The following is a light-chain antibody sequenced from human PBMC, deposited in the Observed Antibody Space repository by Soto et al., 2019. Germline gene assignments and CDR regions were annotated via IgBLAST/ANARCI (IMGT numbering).Light chain of an antibody. V-gene: IGLV2-14*01. CDR2: EVT. Sequence: QSVLTQPASVSGSPGQSITISCTGTSTDIGAYNYVSWYQQHPGKAPKLLIYEVTNRPSGVSNRFSGSKSGNTASLTISGLQAEDEANYYCNSYTTLSNRVFGTGTKGT. CDR1: STDIGAYNY. J-gene: IGLJ1*01. CDR3: NSYTTLSNRV.